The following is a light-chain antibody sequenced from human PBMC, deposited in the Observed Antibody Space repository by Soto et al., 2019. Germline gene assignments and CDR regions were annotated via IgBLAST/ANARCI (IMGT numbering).Light chain of an antibody. CDR2: EVS. CDR3: SSYACSNNLG. CDR1: SSDVGGYNY. V-gene: IGLV2-8*01. Sequence: QSALTQPPSASGSPGQSVTISCTGTSSDVGGYNYVSWYQQHPGRAPKIMIYEVSARPSGVPDRFSGYKSGNTASLTVSGLQAEDEAAYYCSSYACSNNLGFGGGTKLTVL. J-gene: IGLJ2*01.